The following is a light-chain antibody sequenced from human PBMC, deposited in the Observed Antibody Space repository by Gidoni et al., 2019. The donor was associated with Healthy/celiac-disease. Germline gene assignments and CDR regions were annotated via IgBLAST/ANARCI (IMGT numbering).Light chain of an antibody. CDR1: SSNIGSNP. CDR2: SIN. Sequence: QSVLTQPPSASGTPGQRVTISCSGSSSNIGSNPVNWYQQLPGTAPKLLIYSINQRPSGVPDRFSGSKPGTSASLSISGLQSEDEADYYCAAWDDSLNGWVFGGGTKLTVL. V-gene: IGLV1-44*01. CDR3: AAWDDSLNGWV. J-gene: IGLJ3*02.